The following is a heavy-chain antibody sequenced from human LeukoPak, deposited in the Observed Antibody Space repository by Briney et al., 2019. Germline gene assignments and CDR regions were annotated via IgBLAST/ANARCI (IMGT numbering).Heavy chain of an antibody. CDR1: RFTFSSYA. CDR2: ISGSGGST. CDR3: ARGVTTLDNYYYMDV. D-gene: IGHD4-23*01. V-gene: IGHV3-23*01. Sequence: GGSLRLSCAASRFTFSSYAMSWVRQAPGKGLEWVSTISGSGGSTYYADPVKGRFTISRDNSKNTLYLQMNSLRAEDTALYYCARGVTTLDNYYYMDVWGKGTTVTVSS. J-gene: IGHJ6*03.